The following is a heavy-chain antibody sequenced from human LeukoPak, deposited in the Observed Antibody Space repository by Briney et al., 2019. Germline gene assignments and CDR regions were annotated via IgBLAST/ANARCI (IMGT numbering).Heavy chain of an antibody. Sequence: KPSGTLSLTCTVSGGSISSYYWSWIRQPPGKGLEWLGYIYYSGSTNYNPSLKSRVTISVDTSKNQFSLKLSSVTAADTAVYYCARAGYSYGYGLWFDPWGQGTLVTVSS. CDR1: GGSISSYY. J-gene: IGHJ5*02. CDR3: ARAGYSYGYGLWFDP. CDR2: IYYSGST. V-gene: IGHV4-59*01. D-gene: IGHD5-18*01.